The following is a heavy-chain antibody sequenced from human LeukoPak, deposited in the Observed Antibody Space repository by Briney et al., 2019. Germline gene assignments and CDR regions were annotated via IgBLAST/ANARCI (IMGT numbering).Heavy chain of an antibody. CDR1: GFTFSSYA. V-gene: IGHV3-30-3*01. CDR3: ARDIEVAEVGATGY. J-gene: IGHJ4*02. Sequence: GGSLRLSCAASGFTFSSYAMHWVRQAPDKGLEWVAVISYDGSNKYYADSVKGRFTISRDNSKNTLYLQMNSLRAEDTAVYYCARDIEVAEVGATGYWGQGTLVTVSS. CDR2: ISYDGSNK. D-gene: IGHD1-26*01.